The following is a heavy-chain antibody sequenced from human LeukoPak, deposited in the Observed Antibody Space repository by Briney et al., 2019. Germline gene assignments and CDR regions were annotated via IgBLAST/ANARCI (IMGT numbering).Heavy chain of an antibody. CDR3: ARDGTVDKKDWVYFDH. CDR2: MSSTGDDV. D-gene: IGHD1-1*01. V-gene: IGHV3-48*03. CDR1: GFAFSSFE. J-gene: IGHJ4*02. Sequence: GGSLRLSSVGSGFAFSSFELNWVRHAPGKGLEWIAHMSSTGDDVHYADSLMGRFTISRDNAKNSLYLQIHSLRAEDTAVYYCARDGTVDKKDWVYFDHWGQGALVTVSS.